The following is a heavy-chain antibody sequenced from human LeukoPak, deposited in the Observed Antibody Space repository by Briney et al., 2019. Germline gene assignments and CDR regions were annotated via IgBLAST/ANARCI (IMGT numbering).Heavy chain of an antibody. V-gene: IGHV1-8*01. CDR2: MNPNSGNT. D-gene: IGHD2-2*01. J-gene: IGHJ4*02. CDR3: ARGREVPAAHNDY. Sequence: ASVEVSCKASGYTFTSYDINWVRQATGQGLEWMGWMNPNSGNTGYAQKFQGRVTMTRNTSISTAYMELSSLRSEDTAVYYCARGREVPAAHNDYWGQGTLVTVSS. CDR1: GYTFTSYD.